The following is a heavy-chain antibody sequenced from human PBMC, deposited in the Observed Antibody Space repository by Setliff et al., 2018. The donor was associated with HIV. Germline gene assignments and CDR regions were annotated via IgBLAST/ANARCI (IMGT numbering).Heavy chain of an antibody. J-gene: IGHJ4*02. D-gene: IGHD2-2*01. CDR2: IIPILGIA. CDR1: GATFSSYG. Sequence: SVKVSCKASGATFSSYGISWVRQAPGQGLEWMGGIIPILGIANYAQKLQDRVTITADKSTSTAYMELSSLRSEDTAVYFCARERRVDIAVVPAAKGTFDYWGRGTLVTVSS. CDR3: ARERRVDIAVVPAAKGTFDY. V-gene: IGHV1-69*10.